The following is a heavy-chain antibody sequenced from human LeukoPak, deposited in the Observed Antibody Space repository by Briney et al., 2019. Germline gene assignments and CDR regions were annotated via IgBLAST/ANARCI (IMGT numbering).Heavy chain of an antibody. J-gene: IGHJ6*02. CDR1: GGSIGGHY. CDR3: ARRRITIFGMDV. CDR2: IYYSGAT. Sequence: SETLSLTCNVSGGSIGGHYWTWIRQPPGKGLEFIGFIYYSGATNYNPSLKSRVTMSVDTSKNQLSLKLSSVTAADTAVYYCARRRITIFGMDVWGQGTTVTISS. V-gene: IGHV4-59*08. D-gene: IGHD3-3*01.